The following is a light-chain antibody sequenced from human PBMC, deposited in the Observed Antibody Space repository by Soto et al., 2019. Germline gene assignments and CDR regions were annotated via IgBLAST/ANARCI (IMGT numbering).Light chain of an antibody. V-gene: IGKV3-15*01. CDR2: GAS. CDR1: QSVSSN. Sequence: EIVMTQSPATLPVSPGERATLSCRASQSVSSNLAWYQQKPGQAPRLLIYGASTGATGIPARFSGSGSGTEFTLTISSLQSEDFAVYYCQQYNNWQWTFGQGTKVEIK. J-gene: IGKJ1*01. CDR3: QQYNNWQWT.